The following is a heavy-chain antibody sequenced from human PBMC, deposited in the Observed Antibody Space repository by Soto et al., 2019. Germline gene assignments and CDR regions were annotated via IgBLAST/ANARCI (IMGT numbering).Heavy chain of an antibody. CDR2: IYYSGST. V-gene: IGHV4-59*08. D-gene: IGHD4-4*01. J-gene: IGHJ6*03. Sequence: PSETLSLTCTVSGGSISSYYWSWIRQPPGKGLEWIGYIYYSGSTNYNPSLKSRVTISVDTSKNQFSLKLNSVTAADTAVYYCARHHSNSREHYYYYYLDVWGKGTTVTVSS. CDR3: ARHHSNSREHYYYYYLDV. CDR1: GGSISSYY.